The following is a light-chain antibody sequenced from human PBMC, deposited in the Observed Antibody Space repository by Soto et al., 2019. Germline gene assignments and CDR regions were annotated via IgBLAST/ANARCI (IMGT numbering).Light chain of an antibody. CDR2: GAS. J-gene: IGKJ4*01. Sequence: EIVLTQSPGTLSLSPGERATLSCRTSESLDRNYLAWYQQKPGQAPRLLIYGASTRAAGVPDRFSGSGSGTDFTLTISRLALEDCAVYYCQQYDRRPLPFGGGTKVEIK. CDR1: ESLDRNY. CDR3: QQYDRRPLP. V-gene: IGKV3-20*01.